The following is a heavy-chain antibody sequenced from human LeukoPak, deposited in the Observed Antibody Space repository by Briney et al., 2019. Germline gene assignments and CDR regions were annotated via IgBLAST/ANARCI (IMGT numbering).Heavy chain of an antibody. CDR2: ISSYSGDT. V-gene: IGHV1-18*01. D-gene: IGHD1-1*01. CDR3: ARESNWAYYFDY. CDR1: DYTLTNYG. J-gene: IGHJ4*02. Sequence: ASVKVSCKASDYTLTNYGVSWVRQAPGQGLEGMGWISSYSGDTNFAQKFQGRVTLTTDTSTNTAYMELRSLRSDDTAVYYCARESNWAYYFDYWGQGTLVTVSS.